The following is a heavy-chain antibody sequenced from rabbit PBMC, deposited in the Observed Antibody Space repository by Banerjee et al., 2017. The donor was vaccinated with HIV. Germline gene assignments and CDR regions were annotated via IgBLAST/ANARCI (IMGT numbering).Heavy chain of an antibody. D-gene: IGHD4-1*01. V-gene: IGHV1S40*01. CDR1: GFSFSNSYW. J-gene: IGHJ4*01. CDR2: IYTGSSGST. CDR3: ARAVSSGWGGFFNL. Sequence: QSLEESGGDLVKPGASLTLTCTASGFSFSNSYWIYWVRQAPGKGLEWIGYIYTGSSGSTDYANWAKGRFTISKSSSTTVTLQMTSLTAADTATYFCARAVSSGWGGFFNLWGPGTLVTVS.